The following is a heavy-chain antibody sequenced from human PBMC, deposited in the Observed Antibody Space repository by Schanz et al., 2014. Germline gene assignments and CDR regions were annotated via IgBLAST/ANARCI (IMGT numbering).Heavy chain of an antibody. CDR1: GFAFSVYG. CDR2: ISYDGSNK. V-gene: IGHV3-30*19. D-gene: IGHD2-15*01. Sequence: QVQMVESGGGVVQPGRSLRLSCAASGFAFSVYGMHWVRQAPGKGPEWGAVISYDGSNKYYADSVKGRFTISRDNSENTLYLQMNSLSADDTAVFYCAKGMGYCSGGTCYDYYYYGLDVWGQGTTVTVSS. J-gene: IGHJ6*02. CDR3: AKGMGYCSGGTCYDYYYYGLDV.